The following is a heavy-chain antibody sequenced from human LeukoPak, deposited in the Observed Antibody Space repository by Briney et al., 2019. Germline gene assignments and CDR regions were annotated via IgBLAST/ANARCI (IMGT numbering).Heavy chain of an antibody. CDR3: ATERTSSQIAAAGTFDY. D-gene: IGHD6-13*01. V-gene: IGHV1-2*02. Sequence: ASVKVSCKASGYTFTGYYMHWVRQAPGQGHEWVGWINPNSGGTNYAQKFQGRVTMTRDTSISTAYMELSRLRSDDTAVYYCATERTSSQIAAAGTFDYWGQGTLVTVSS. CDR2: INPNSGGT. J-gene: IGHJ4*02. CDR1: GYTFTGYY.